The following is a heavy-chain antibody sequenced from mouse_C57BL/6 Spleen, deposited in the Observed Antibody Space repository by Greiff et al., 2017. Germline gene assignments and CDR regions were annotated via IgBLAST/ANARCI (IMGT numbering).Heavy chain of an antibody. J-gene: IGHJ2*01. CDR3: ARDYCKDCFDY. CDR2: ISDGGSYT. V-gene: IGHV5-4*01. D-gene: IGHD2-1*01. CDR1: GFTFSSYA. Sequence: EVKLVESGGGLVKPGGSLKLSCAASGFTFSSYAMSWVRQTPEKRLEWVATISDGGSYTYYPDNVKGRFTISRDNAKNNLYLQMSHLKSEDTAMYYCARDYCKDCFDYWGQGTTLTVSS.